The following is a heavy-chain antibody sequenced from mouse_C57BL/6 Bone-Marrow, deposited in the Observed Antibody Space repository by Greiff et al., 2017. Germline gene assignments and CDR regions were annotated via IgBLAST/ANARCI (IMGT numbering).Heavy chain of an antibody. D-gene: IGHD1-1*01. V-gene: IGHV5-2*01. CDR3: ARRGDYGEFAY. Sequence: EVKLVESGGGLVQPGESLKLSCESNEYEFPSHDMSWVRKTPEKRLELVAAINSDGGSTYYPDTMERRFIISRDNTKKTLYLQMSSLRSEATALYYGARRGDYGEFAYWGQGTLVTVSA. CDR2: INSDGGST. J-gene: IGHJ3*01. CDR1: EYEFPSHD.